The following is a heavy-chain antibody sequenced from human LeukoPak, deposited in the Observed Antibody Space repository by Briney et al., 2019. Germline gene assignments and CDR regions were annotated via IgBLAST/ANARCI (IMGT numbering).Heavy chain of an antibody. D-gene: IGHD1-26*01. Sequence: GESLKISCKGSGYSFTTYWIAWVRQMPGKALEWMGIIYPGDSDTRYSPSFQGQVTISADKSISAAYLQWSSLKASDTAMYYCARHSGSYSAPDYWGQGTLVTVSS. J-gene: IGHJ4*02. V-gene: IGHV5-51*01. CDR2: IYPGDSDT. CDR3: ARHSGSYSAPDY. CDR1: GYSFTTYW.